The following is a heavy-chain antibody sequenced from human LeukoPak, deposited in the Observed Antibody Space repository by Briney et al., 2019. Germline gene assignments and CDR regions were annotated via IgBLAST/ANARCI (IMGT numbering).Heavy chain of an antibody. J-gene: IGHJ4*02. Sequence: GGSLRLSCAASGFSFSSYGMHWVRQAPGKGLEWVAVISYDGNNKYYADSVKGRFTISRDNSKNTLYLQMNSLRAEDMAVYYCAREVSSGSYYDYWGQGTLVTVSS. D-gene: IGHD1-26*01. CDR3: AREVSSGSYYDY. CDR2: ISYDGNNK. CDR1: GFSFSSYG. V-gene: IGHV3-30*03.